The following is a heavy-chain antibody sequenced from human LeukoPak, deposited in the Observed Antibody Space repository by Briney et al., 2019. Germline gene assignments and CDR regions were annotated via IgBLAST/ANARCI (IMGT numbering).Heavy chain of an antibody. CDR2: IYYSGST. CDR3: ARRWGIAVAGTYYFDY. Sequence: SETLSLTCTVSGGSISSSSYYWGWIRQPPGKGLEWIGSIYYSGSTYYNPSLKSRVTISVDTSKNQFSLKLSSVTAADTAVYCCARRWGIAVAGTYYFDYWGQGTLVTVSS. J-gene: IGHJ4*02. V-gene: IGHV4-39*01. D-gene: IGHD6-19*01. CDR1: GGSISSSSYY.